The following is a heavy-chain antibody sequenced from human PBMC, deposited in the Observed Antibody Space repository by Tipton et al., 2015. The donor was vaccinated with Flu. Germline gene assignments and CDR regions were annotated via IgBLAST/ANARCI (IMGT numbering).Heavy chain of an antibody. CDR3: VRAPIWLGYSLDV. D-gene: IGHD3-10*01. V-gene: IGHV3-30*02. J-gene: IGHJ6*02. CDR1: GFTFSGYG. Sequence: SGFTFSGYGMHWVRQAPGKGLEWVAFIRHDESDKYYADSVKGRFTISRDDSKSTLYLQMNSLRSEDTAIYFCVRAPIWLGYSLDVWGQGTTVTVSS. CDR2: IRHDESDK.